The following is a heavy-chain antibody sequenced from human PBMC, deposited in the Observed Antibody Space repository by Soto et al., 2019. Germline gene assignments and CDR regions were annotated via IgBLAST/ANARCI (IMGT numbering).Heavy chain of an antibody. CDR1: GYTFTSYG. J-gene: IGHJ6*03. CDR2: ISAYNGNT. V-gene: IGHV1-18*01. CDR3: ARQQDPPGFYYYYYMDV. Sequence: ASVKVSCKASGYTFTSYGISWVRQAPGQGLEWMGWISAYNGNTNYAQKLQGRVTMTTDTSTSTAYMELRSLRSDDTAVYYCARQQDPPGFYYYYYMDVWGKGTTVTVSS. D-gene: IGHD6-13*01.